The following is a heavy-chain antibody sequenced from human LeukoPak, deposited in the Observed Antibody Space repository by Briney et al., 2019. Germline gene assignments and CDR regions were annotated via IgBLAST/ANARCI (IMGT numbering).Heavy chain of an antibody. V-gene: IGHV3-7*01. Sequence: GGSLRLSCAASGFTFSSYWMSWVRQAPGKGLEWVANIKQDGSEKYYVDSVKGRFTISRDNAKNSLYLQMNSLRAEDTAVYYCARVGVDDYGDYEYHFDYWGQGTLVTVSS. CDR2: IKQDGSEK. D-gene: IGHD4-17*01. CDR1: GFTFSSYW. CDR3: ARVGVDDYGDYEYHFDY. J-gene: IGHJ4*02.